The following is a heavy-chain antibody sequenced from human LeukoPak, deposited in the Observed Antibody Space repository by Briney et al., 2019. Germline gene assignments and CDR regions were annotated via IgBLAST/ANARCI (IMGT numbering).Heavy chain of an antibody. CDR2: ISGSSSTI. CDR3: ATPFDY. J-gene: IGHJ4*02. CDR1: GFTLSNYE. V-gene: IGHV3-48*01. Sequence: GGSLRLSCAASGFTLSNYEMNWVRQAPGKGLEWVSYISGSSSTIYYADSVKGRFTISRDNAKNSLYLQMNSLRAEDTAVYYCATPFDYWGQGTLVTVSS.